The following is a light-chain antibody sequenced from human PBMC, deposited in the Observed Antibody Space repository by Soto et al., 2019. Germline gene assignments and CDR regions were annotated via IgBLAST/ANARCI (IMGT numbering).Light chain of an antibody. CDR2: EVS. CDR1: SRDVGGYNY. J-gene: IGLJ3*02. V-gene: IGLV2-14*01. Sequence: QSALTQPASVSGSPGQSITISCTGTSRDVGGYNYVSWYQQHPGKAPKLMIYEVSNRPSGVSNRFSGSKSGNTASLTISGLQAEDEADYYCSSYTSSSWVFGGGTKVTVL. CDR3: SSYTSSSWV.